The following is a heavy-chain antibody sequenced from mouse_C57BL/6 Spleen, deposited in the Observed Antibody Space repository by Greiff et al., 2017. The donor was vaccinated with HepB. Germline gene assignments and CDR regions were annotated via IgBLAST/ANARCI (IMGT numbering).Heavy chain of an antibody. Sequence: EVQLQQSGPELVKPGASVKISCKASGYTFTDYYMNWVKQSHGKSLEWIGDINPNNGGTSYNQKFKGKATLTVDKSSSPAYMELRSLTSEDSAVYYCARSEYYYGSSPSAYWGQGTLVTVSA. V-gene: IGHV1-26*01. J-gene: IGHJ3*01. D-gene: IGHD1-1*01. CDR3: ARSEYYYGSSPSAY. CDR2: INPNNGGT. CDR1: GYTFTDYY.